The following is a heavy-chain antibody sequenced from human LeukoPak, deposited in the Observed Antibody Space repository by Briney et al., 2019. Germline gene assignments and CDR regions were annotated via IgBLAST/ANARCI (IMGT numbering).Heavy chain of an antibody. J-gene: IGHJ4*02. Sequence: GGSLRPSCAASGFTFGSYWMSWVRQAPGKGLEWVANIKQDGSEKYYVDSVKGRFTISRDNAKNSLYLQMNSLRAEDTAVYYCARDRVVGVRDYWGQGTLVTVSS. CDR3: ARDRVVGVRDY. CDR2: IKQDGSEK. V-gene: IGHV3-7*01. CDR1: GFTFGSYW. D-gene: IGHD1-26*01.